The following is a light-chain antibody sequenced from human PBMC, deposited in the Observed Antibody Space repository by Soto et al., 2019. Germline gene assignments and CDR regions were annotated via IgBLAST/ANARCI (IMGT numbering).Light chain of an antibody. V-gene: IGLV2-8*01. CDR2: EVT. J-gene: IGLJ3*02. CDR3: SSYAGSNSLGV. Sequence: QSVLTQPPSASGSPGQSVTISCTGTINDVGGYNYVSWYQQLPGKAPKLMIYEVTKRPSGVPDRFSGSKSGNTASLTVSGLQASDEADYYSSSYAGSNSLGVFGGGTKVTVL. CDR1: INDVGGYNY.